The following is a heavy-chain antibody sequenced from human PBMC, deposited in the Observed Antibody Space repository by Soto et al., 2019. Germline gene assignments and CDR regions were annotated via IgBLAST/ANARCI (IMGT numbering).Heavy chain of an antibody. J-gene: IGHJ4*02. V-gene: IGHV4-4*02. D-gene: IGHD4-17*01. CDR2: IYHSGST. CDR3: ARRTVTTYEFDY. CDR1: GGSISSSNW. Sequence: SETLSLTCAVAGGSISSSNWWSWVRQPPGKGLEWIGEIYHSGSTNYNPSLKSRVTISVDTSKNQFSLKLSSVTAADTAVYYCARRTVTTYEFDYWGQGTLVTVSS.